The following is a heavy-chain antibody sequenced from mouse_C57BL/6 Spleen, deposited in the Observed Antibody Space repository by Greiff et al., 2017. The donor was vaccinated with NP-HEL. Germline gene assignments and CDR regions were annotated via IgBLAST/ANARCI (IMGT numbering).Heavy chain of an antibody. CDR3: ARRDGYYSHWYFDV. D-gene: IGHD2-3*01. CDR2: ISGGGGNT. Sequence: EVKLVESGGGLVKPGGSLKLSCAASGFTFSSYTMSWVRQTPEKRLEWVATISGGGGNTYYPDSVKGRFTISRDNAKNTLYLQMSSLRSENTALYYCARRDGYYSHWYFDVWGTGTTVTVSS. V-gene: IGHV5-9*01. CDR1: GFTFSSYT. J-gene: IGHJ1*03.